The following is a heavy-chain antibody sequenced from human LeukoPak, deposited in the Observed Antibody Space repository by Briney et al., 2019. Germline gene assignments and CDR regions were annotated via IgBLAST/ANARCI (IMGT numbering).Heavy chain of an antibody. V-gene: IGHV4-39*01. J-gene: IGHJ5*02. CDR2: THYSGST. CDR1: GASISSDDYY. CDR3: ARSYCTGSTCPRRWFHP. D-gene: IGHD2-15*01. Sequence: SETLSLTCTVSGASISSDDYYWGWIRQPPGKGLEWIGNTHYSGSTYYNPSLETRVTMSADTSNNQVSLRLSSVTAADTAVYFCARSYCTGSTCPRRWFHPWGQGTLVTVSS.